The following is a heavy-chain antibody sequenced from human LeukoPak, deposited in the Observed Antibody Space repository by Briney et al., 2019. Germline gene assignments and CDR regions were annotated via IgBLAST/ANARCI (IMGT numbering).Heavy chain of an antibody. V-gene: IGHV3-30*02. D-gene: IGHD2-2*01. J-gene: IGHJ4*02. Sequence: GGSLRLSCAASGFTFSSYGMHWVRQAPGKGLEWVAFIRYDGSNKYYADSVKGRFTISRDKSKNTLYLQMNSLRAEDTAVYYCAKDSCSSISCYRGVDYWGQGTLVTVSS. CDR2: IRYDGSNK. CDR3: AKDSCSSISCYRGVDY. CDR1: GFTFSSYG.